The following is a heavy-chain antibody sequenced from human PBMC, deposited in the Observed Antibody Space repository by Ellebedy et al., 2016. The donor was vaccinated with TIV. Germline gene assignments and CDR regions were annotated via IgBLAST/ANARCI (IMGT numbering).Heavy chain of an antibody. CDR1: GYSFNTYW. D-gene: IGHD6-13*01. Sequence: PGGSLRLSCKASGYSFNTYWIAWVRQMPGKGLEWMGVTYPVDSNSRYSPSFQGQVTMSVETSITTAYLQWDSLKASDTAMYYCGRLDAATGRFNWFDPWGQGTLVTVSS. V-gene: IGHV5-51*01. CDR3: GRLDAATGRFNWFDP. J-gene: IGHJ5*02. CDR2: TYPVDSNS.